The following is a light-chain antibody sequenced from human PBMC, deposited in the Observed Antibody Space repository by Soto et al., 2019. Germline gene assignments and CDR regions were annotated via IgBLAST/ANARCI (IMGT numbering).Light chain of an antibody. J-gene: IGKJ4*01. V-gene: IGKV1-5*03. Sequence: DIQMTQSPSTLSASVGDRVTITCRASQIITYWLAWYQQRPGKAPNLLIYKASILESGVPSRFSGSGSGTEFTLTISSLQPDDFATYYCQHYRSYPIAFGGGTKVEIK. CDR1: QIITYW. CDR2: KAS. CDR3: QHYRSYPIA.